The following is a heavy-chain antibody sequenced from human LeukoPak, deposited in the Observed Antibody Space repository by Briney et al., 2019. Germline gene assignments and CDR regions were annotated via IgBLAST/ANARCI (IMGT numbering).Heavy chain of an antibody. V-gene: IGHV3-64*01. CDR2: ISSNGGST. Sequence: GGSLRLSCAASGFTFSSYAMHWVRQAPGKGLEYVSAISSNGGSTYYANSVKGRFTISRDNSKNTLYLQMGSLRAEDTAVYYCAKEGEMGYCSSTSCYQHYFDYWGQGTLVTVSS. D-gene: IGHD2-2*01. J-gene: IGHJ4*02. CDR1: GFTFSSYA. CDR3: AKEGEMGYCSSTSCYQHYFDY.